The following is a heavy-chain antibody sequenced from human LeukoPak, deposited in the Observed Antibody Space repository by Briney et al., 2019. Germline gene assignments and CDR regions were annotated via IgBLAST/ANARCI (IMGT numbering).Heavy chain of an antibody. V-gene: IGHV3-7*01. CDR3: ARDLGPHSSSPNSGAFDI. CDR1: GFTFSSYW. CDR2: IKQDGSEK. Sequence: PGGSLRLSCAASGFTFSSYWMSWVRQAPGKGLEWVANIKQDGSEKYYVDSVKGRFTISRDNAKNTLYLQMNSLRAEDTAVYYCARDLGPHSSSPNSGAFDIWGQGTMVTVSS. D-gene: IGHD6-6*01. J-gene: IGHJ3*02.